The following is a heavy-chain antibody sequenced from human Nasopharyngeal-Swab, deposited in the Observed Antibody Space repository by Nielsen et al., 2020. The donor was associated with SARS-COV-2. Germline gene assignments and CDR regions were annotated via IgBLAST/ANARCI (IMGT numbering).Heavy chain of an antibody. V-gene: IGHV1-2*06. CDR1: GYTFTDYS. CDR3: AREHPTTRASDY. J-gene: IGHJ4*02. CDR2: INPKSGGT. D-gene: IGHD4-11*01. Sequence: ASVKVSCKTSGYTFTDYSVHWVRQAPGQGLEWMGRINPKSGGTNYAQTFQGRVTMTSDTSISTAYMDLSSLTSDDTALYYCAREHPTTRASDYWGQGTLVTVSS.